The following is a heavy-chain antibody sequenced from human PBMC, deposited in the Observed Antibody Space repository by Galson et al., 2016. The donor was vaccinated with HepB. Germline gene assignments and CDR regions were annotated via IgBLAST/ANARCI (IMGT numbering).Heavy chain of an antibody. D-gene: IGHD2-2*02. V-gene: IGHV1-2*02. Sequence: SVKVSCKASGYTFSDYRIHWVRLAPGQGLEWMGWVNPDSGGTNYAQKFRGGVTLTRDTSINTVYMEMTRLRSDDTAVYYCARDPDTSSKVDSWGQGTLVTVSS. CDR3: ARDPDTSSKVDS. J-gene: IGHJ4*02. CDR1: GYTFSDYR. CDR2: VNPDSGGT.